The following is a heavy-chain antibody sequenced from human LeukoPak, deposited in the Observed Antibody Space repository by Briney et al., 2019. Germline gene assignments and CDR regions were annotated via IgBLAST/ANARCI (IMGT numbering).Heavy chain of an antibody. CDR3: SPPFDY. CDR1: GFPYSPYS. V-gene: IGHV3-48*01. J-gene: IGHJ4*02. Sequence: PGGCPRLSCAAPGFPYSPYSMNCARQAPGKGLVCVSYISGGIKAICFAASVKGRFTISRDNAKNSLYLQVNCLRVEDTALYYCSPPFDYWGQGTLVTVCS. CDR2: ISGGIKAI.